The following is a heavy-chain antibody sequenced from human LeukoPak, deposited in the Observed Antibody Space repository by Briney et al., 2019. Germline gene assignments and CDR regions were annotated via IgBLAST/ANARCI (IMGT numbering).Heavy chain of an antibody. CDR3: ARGDVQLWYTFDY. CDR1: GFTFSRNS. D-gene: IGHD5-18*01. V-gene: IGHV3-21*06. J-gene: IGHJ4*02. CDR2: ISTSSSYI. Sequence: PGGSLRLSCAASGFTFSRNSMNWVRQAPGKGLEWVSSISTSSSYIYYADSVKGRFTISRDNAKNSLYLQMKSLRVEDTAVYYCARGDVQLWYTFDYWGQGTLVTVSS.